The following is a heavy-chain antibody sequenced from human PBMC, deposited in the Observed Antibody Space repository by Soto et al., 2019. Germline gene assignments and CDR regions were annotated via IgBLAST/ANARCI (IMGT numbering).Heavy chain of an antibody. V-gene: IGHV4-34*03. J-gene: IGHJ4*02. Sequence: PSDTLSLTCAVYGWSFSGYYWTWIRQPPVTGLEWIGEINHSGSTNYNPSLKSRVTISVDTSKNQFSLKLTSVTAADTAVYYCSRYDYGSGDDYTIASRGQGTLVTVSS. CDR3: SRYDYGSGDDYTIAS. CDR2: INHSGST. CDR1: GWSFSGYY. D-gene: IGHD4-17*01.